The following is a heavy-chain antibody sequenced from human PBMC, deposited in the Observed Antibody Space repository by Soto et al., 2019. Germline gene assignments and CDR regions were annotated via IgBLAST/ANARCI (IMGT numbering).Heavy chain of an antibody. CDR2: ISGSGGST. V-gene: IGHV3-23*01. D-gene: IGHD3-10*01. Sequence: GGSLRLSCAASGFTFSSYAMSWVRQAPGKGLEWVSAISGSGGSTYYADSVKGRFTISRDNSKNTLYLQMNSLRAEDTAVYYCAKDLLLWFGESLWPPGYYMDVWGKGTTVTVSS. CDR3: AKDLLLWFGESLWPPGYYMDV. CDR1: GFTFSSYA. J-gene: IGHJ6*03.